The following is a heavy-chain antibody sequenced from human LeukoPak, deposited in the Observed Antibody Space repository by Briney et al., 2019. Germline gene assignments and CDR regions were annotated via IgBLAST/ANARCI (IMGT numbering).Heavy chain of an antibody. CDR2: IYYSGST. J-gene: IGHJ4*02. Sequence: SQTLSLTCTVSGGSISSGGYYWSWIRQHPGKGLEWIGYIYYSGSTYYNPSLKSRVTISVDTSKNQFSLKLSSVTAADTAVYYCARSHDHLWGNYPDYWGQGTLVTVSS. V-gene: IGHV4-31*03. D-gene: IGHD3-16*02. CDR3: ARSHDHLWGNYPDY. CDR1: GGSISSGGYY.